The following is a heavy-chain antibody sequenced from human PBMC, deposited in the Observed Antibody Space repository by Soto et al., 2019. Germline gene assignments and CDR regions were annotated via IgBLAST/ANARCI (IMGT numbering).Heavy chain of an antibody. Sequence: ASVKVSCKASGYTFTSYDINWVRQATGQGLEWMGWMNPNSGNTGYAQKFQGRVTMTRNTSISTAYMELSSLRSEDTAVYYCASRDTAMVPYAFDIWGQGTMVTVSS. J-gene: IGHJ3*02. D-gene: IGHD5-18*01. V-gene: IGHV1-8*01. CDR1: GYTFTSYD. CDR2: MNPNSGNT. CDR3: ASRDTAMVPYAFDI.